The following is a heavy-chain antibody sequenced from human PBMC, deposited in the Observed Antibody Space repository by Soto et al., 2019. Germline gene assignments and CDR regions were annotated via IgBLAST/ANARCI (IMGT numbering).Heavy chain of an antibody. J-gene: IGHJ4*02. CDR3: AKRDLVDASPRNFDY. D-gene: IGHD3-10*01. CDR1: GFTFPTYA. Sequence: EVQLLESGGDLVQPGGSLRLSCTATGFTFPTYAMSWVRQAPGKGLEWVSAISASGGTYYAASVKGRFTISRDNSKDMLYLQMNSLRAEDTAVYYCAKRDLVDASPRNFDYWGQGTLVTVSS. V-gene: IGHV3-23*01. CDR2: ISASGGT.